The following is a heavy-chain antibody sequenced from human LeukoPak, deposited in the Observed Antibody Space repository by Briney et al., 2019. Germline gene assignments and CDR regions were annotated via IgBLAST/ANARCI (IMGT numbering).Heavy chain of an antibody. V-gene: IGHV3-30*14. CDR1: GFSFSNSA. D-gene: IGHD3-3*01. CDR2: TSYDGSNK. Sequence: PGGSLRLSCAASGFSFSNSAMHWVRQAPGKGLEWVALTSYDGSNKFYADSLKGRFTISRDNSKNTLYLQMNSLRPEDTAVYYCARVEGFLEGYFDYWGQGTLVTVSS. CDR3: ARVEGFLEGYFDY. J-gene: IGHJ4*02.